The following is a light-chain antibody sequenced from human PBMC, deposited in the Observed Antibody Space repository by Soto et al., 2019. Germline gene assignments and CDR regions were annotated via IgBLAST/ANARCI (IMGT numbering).Light chain of an antibody. J-gene: IGKJ1*01. CDR2: DAS. CDR3: LPYIRYWT. V-gene: IGKV1-5*01. Sequence: DIQMTQSPSTLSASVGDRVTITCRASQFVNGWLAWYQQKPGKAPKLLIYDASSLQIGVPARFSGSGSGTAFTLTISSLQPDAFATYYCLPYIRYWTFGQGTKVEIK. CDR1: QFVNGW.